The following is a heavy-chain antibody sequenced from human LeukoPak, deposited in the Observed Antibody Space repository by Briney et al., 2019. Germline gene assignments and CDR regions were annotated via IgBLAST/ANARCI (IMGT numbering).Heavy chain of an antibody. D-gene: IGHD7-27*01. CDR3: ATGKLGSYYYYGMDV. V-gene: IGHV3-53*01. J-gene: IGHJ6*02. Sequence: TVGSLRLSCAASGFTVSSNYMSWVRKAPGKGLEWVSVIYSGGSTYYADSVKGRFTISRDNSKNTLYLQMNSLRAEDTAVYYCATGKLGSYYYYGMDVWGQGTTVTVSS. CDR1: GFTVSSNY. CDR2: IYSGGST.